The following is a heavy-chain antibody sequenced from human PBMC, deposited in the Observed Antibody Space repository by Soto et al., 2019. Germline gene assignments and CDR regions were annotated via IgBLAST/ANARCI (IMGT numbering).Heavy chain of an antibody. CDR2: ISSTSGTI. J-gene: IGHJ6*02. CDR1: GFVFSTYS. V-gene: IGHV3-48*02. Sequence: EGQRVESGGNLVRPGGSLRLSCEASGFVFSTYSMNWVRQAPGKGLEWISYISSTSGTIYYADSVKGRFTIFRDNAKNSLFLQMNGLRDDDTAVYYCANQKIRFSVAGTLYGLGVWGQGTTVTVSS. CDR3: ANQKIRFSVAGTLYGLGV. D-gene: IGHD6-19*01.